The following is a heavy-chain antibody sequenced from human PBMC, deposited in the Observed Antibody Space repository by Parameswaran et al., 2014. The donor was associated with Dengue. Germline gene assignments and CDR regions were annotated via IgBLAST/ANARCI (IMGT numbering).Heavy chain of an antibody. CDR2: FRSKAYGGTT. Sequence: VRQAPGKGLGVGRVSFRSKAYGGTTEYAASVKGRFTISRDDSKSIAYLQMNSLKTEDTAVYYCTRDQAAQPDEFDYWGQGTLVTVSS. CDR3: TRDQAAQPDEFDY. J-gene: IGHJ4*02. V-gene: IGHV3-49*02. D-gene: IGHD6-25*01.